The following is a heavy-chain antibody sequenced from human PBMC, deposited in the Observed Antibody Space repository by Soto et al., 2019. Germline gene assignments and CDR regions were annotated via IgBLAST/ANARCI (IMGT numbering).Heavy chain of an antibody. CDR3: ARTVGYYYGMDV. D-gene: IGHD4-17*01. V-gene: IGHV1-3*01. CDR1: GYTFTSYA. J-gene: IGHJ6*02. Sequence: GAXVKVSCKASGYTFTSYAMHWVRQAPGQRLEWMGWINAGNGNTKYSQKFQGRVTFTRDTSASTAYMELSSLRSEDTAVYYCARTVGYYYGMDVWGQGTTVTVSS. CDR2: INAGNGNT.